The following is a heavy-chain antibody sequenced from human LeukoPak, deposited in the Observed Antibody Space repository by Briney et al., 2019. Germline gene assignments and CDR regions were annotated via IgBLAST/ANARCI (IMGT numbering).Heavy chain of an antibody. D-gene: IGHD6-13*01. J-gene: IGHJ3*02. CDR1: GFTFNGYG. Sequence: GSLRLSCAASGFTFNGYGMHLVRQAPGKGLEWVSAISGRDGSTYYADSVKGRLTISRDNSKNTLYLQMNSLRAEDTAVYYCARGVRVSFDIWGQGTMVTVSS. V-gene: IGHV3-23*01. CDR2: ISGRDGST. CDR3: ARGVRVSFDI.